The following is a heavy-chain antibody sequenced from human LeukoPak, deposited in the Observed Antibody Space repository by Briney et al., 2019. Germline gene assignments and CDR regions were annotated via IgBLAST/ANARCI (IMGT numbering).Heavy chain of an antibody. V-gene: IGHV3-11*06. CDR3: ARAYSETYGLGYYYMDV. J-gene: IGHJ6*03. CDR1: GYSISSDY. D-gene: IGHD1-26*01. Sequence: LSLTCTVSGYSISSDYYWGWIRQPPGKGLEWVSSISSSSSYIYYADSVKGRFTISRDNAKNSLYLQMNSLRAEDTAVYYCARAYSETYGLGYYYMDVWGKGTTVTISS. CDR2: ISSSSSYI.